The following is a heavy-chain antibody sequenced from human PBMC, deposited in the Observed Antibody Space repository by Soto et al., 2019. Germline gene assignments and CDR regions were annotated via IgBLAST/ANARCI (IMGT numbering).Heavy chain of an antibody. D-gene: IGHD2-15*01. J-gene: IGHJ4*02. CDR3: AKSRGAGGHFDY. V-gene: IGHV3-23*01. Sequence: DVQLLESGGGLVQPEGSLRLSCAASGFTFSSYARGWVRQGPGKGLEWVAVVSIGGSTHYADSVRGRFTISRDNSKNTLALQMNSLTAEDTAGYFCAKSRGAGGHFDYGGQGALVTVSS. CDR1: GFTFSSYA. CDR2: VSIGGST.